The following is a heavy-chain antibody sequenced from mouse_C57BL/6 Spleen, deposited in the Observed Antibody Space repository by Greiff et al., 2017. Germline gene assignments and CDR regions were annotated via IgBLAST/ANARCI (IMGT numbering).Heavy chain of an antibody. D-gene: IGHD1-1*01. CDR3: TRPITTVVPNWYFDV. CDR1: GYTFTDYE. Sequence: QVQLQQSGAELVRPGASVTLSCKASGYTFTDYEMHWVKQTPVHGLEWIGAIDPETGGTAYNQKFKGKAILTADKSSSTAYMELRSLTSEDSAVYYCTRPITTVVPNWYFDVWGTGTTVTVSS. J-gene: IGHJ1*03. CDR2: IDPETGGT. V-gene: IGHV1-15*01.